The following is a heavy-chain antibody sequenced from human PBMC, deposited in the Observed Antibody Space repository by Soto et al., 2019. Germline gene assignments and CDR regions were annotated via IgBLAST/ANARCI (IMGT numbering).Heavy chain of an antibody. CDR1: GFTFSSYA. CDR2: IGGSGGGT. J-gene: IGHJ6*02. Sequence: PGGSLRLSCVGSGFTFSSYAMSWVRQAPGKGLEWVSSIGGSGGGTYYADPVKGRFTMSRDNSKNTLYVQMNSLRADDTAVYYCARDRGNMDVWGQGTTVTVSS. CDR3: ARDRGNMDV. V-gene: IGHV3-23*01. D-gene: IGHD6-25*01.